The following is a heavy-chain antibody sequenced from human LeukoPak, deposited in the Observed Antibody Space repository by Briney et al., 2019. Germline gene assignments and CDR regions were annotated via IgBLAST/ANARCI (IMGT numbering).Heavy chain of an antibody. CDR3: ARDQEYSITRNYMDV. D-gene: IGHD6-6*01. V-gene: IGHV1-2*02. Sequence: ASVKVSCKASGYTFNGYYMHWVRQAPGQGLEWIGWINPNSGGTNYAQKFQGRVTMTRDTSISTAYMELSRLRSDDTAVYYCARDQEYSITRNYMDVWGKGTTVTVSS. CDR1: GYTFNGYY. CDR2: INPNSGGT. J-gene: IGHJ6*03.